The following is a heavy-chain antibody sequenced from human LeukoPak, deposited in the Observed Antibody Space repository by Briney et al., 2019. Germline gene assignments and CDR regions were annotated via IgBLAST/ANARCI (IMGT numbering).Heavy chain of an antibody. CDR2: INPNSGGT. CDR3: ARAGGDSSSYYYYYYMDV. Sequence: ASVKVSCKASGYTFTGYYMHWVRQAPGQGLEWMGWINPNSGGTNYAQKFQGRVTITTDESTSTAYMELSSLRSEDTAVYYCARAGGDSSSYYYYYYMDVWGKGTTVTVSS. CDR1: GYTFTGYY. V-gene: IGHV1-2*02. D-gene: IGHD6-6*01. J-gene: IGHJ6*03.